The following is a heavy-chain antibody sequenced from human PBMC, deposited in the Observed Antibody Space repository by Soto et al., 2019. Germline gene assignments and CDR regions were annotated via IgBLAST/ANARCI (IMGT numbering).Heavy chain of an antibody. CDR3: AKEVDIVASNGMDV. V-gene: IGHV3-30*18. D-gene: IGHD5-12*01. CDR2: ISYDGSNK. Sequence: QVQLVESGGGVVQPGRSLRLSCAASGFTFSSYGMHWVRQAPGKGLEWVAVISYDGSNKYYADSEKGRFTISRDNSKNTLYLQMNSLRAEDTAVYYCAKEVDIVASNGMDVWGQGTTVTVSS. CDR1: GFTFSSYG. J-gene: IGHJ6*02.